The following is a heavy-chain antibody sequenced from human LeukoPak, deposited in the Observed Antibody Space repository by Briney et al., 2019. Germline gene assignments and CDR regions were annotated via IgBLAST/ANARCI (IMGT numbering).Heavy chain of an antibody. CDR1: RGSISSYY. CDR3: ARYSGYDSFDY. D-gene: IGHD5-12*01. Sequence: SETLSLTCTVSRGSISSYYWTWMRQPAGKGLEWIGRIYTSGSTDYNPSLKSRVTMSVDTSKNQFSLKLTPVTAADTAVYYCARYSGYDSFDYWGQGTLVTVSS. V-gene: IGHV4-4*07. J-gene: IGHJ4*02. CDR2: IYTSGST.